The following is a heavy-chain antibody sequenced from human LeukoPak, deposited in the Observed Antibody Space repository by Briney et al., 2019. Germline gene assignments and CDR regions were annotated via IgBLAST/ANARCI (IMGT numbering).Heavy chain of an antibody. V-gene: IGHV4-59*01. J-gene: IGHJ4*02. Sequence: SETLSLTCTVSGGSISSYYWSWIRQPPGKGLEWIGYIYYSGSTNYNPSLKSRVTISVDTSKNQFSLKLSSVTAADTAVYYCARAGVVDRSPLWSGYVDYWGQGTLVTVSS. CDR2: IYYSGST. CDR1: GGSISSYY. CDR3: ARAGVVDRSPLWSGYVDY. D-gene: IGHD3-3*01.